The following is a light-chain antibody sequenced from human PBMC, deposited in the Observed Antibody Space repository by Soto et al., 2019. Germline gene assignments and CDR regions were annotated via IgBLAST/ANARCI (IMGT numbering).Light chain of an antibody. V-gene: IGLV1-44*01. CDR3: AAWDYSLXAYV. J-gene: IGLJ1*01. CDR1: SSNIGGIS. CDR2: TDS. Sequence: QSVLTQPPSASGTPGQRVTISCSGSSSNIGGISVNWYQHLPGTAPKLLIYTDSRRPSGVPDRFSCSKSGTSASLTISGPQYEDEDYYYCAAWDYSLXAYVVGTGTKVXV.